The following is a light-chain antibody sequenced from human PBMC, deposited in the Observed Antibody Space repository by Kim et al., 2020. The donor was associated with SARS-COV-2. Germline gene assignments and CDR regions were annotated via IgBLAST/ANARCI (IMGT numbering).Light chain of an antibody. Sequence: EIVMTQSPATLSVSPGERATLSCRASQSVSSNLALYQQKPGQAPRLLIYGASTRATDIPARFSGSGSGTAFTHTISSLQSEDFAVYYCQQYNNWPRTFGQGTKLEI. CDR3: QQYNNWPRT. CDR2: GAS. CDR1: QSVSSN. J-gene: IGKJ2*01. V-gene: IGKV3-15*01.